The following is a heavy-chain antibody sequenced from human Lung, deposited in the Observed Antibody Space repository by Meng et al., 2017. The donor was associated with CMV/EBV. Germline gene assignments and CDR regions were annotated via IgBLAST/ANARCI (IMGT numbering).Heavy chain of an antibody. J-gene: IGHJ2*01. Sequence: LRLSRTVSGGPISSGGYYWSWIRQHPGKGLEWIGYIYYSGSTYYNPSLKSRVTISVDTSKNQFSLKLSSVTAADTAVYYCARDRTDIVVVPAAIGGGGNCYFDLWGRGTLVTVSS. CDR1: GGPISSGGYY. CDR2: IYYSGST. CDR3: ARDRTDIVVVPAAIGGGGNCYFDL. V-gene: IGHV4-31*03. D-gene: IGHD2-2*01.